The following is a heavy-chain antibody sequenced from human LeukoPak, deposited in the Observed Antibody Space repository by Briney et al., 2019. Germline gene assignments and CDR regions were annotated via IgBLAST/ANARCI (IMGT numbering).Heavy chain of an antibody. J-gene: IGHJ6*03. D-gene: IGHD5-12*01. CDR1: RYTFTSYY. CDR3: ARVGKVATISEGRKYLDV. CDR2: INSNSGGT. V-gene: IGHV1-2*02. Sequence: ASVKVSCKASRYTFTSYYMHWVRQAPGHGLEGMGWINSNSGGTNYAQKFQGRVTMTRDTSISTAYMELSRLRSDDTAVYYCARVGKVATISEGRKYLDVGNKGTTVTIPS.